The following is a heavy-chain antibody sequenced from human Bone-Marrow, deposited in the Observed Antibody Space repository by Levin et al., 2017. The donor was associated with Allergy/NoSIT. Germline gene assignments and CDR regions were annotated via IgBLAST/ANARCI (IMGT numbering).Heavy chain of an antibody. CDR1: GFPFSSYS. Sequence: LSLPCAASGFPFSSYSMNWVRQAPGKGLEWVSSISSSSSYIYYADSVKGRFTISRDNAKNSLYLQMNSLRAEDTAVYYCARVMYSGSYYYYYGMDVWGQGTTVTVSS. D-gene: IGHD1-26*01. V-gene: IGHV3-21*01. CDR2: ISSSSSYI. CDR3: ARVMYSGSYYYYYGMDV. J-gene: IGHJ6*02.